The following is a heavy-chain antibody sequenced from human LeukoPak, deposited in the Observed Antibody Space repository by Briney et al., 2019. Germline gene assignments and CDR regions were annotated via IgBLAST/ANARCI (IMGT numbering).Heavy chain of an antibody. CDR1: GFNFGHYA. Sequence: GGSLRLSCTTSGFNFGHYAMTWVRQAPGKGLEWVGSITSKVYDETTENAASVKGRFTISRDDSKSIAYLQMNSLKTEDTAVYYCGRVGGAKEPYFYYMDVWGKGTTVTVSS. V-gene: IGHV3-49*04. D-gene: IGHD4/OR15-4a*01. J-gene: IGHJ6*03. CDR3: GRVGGAKEPYFYYMDV. CDR2: ITSKVYDETT.